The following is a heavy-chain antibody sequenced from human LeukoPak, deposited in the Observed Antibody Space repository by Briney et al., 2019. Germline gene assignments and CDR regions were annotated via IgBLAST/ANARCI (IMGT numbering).Heavy chain of an antibody. Sequence: ASVKVSCKASGYTFTGYYMHWVRQAPGQGLEWMGWINPNSGGTNYAQEFQGRVTMTRDTSISTAYMELSRLRSDDTAVYYCARDLPQQLVGYWGQGTLVTVSS. J-gene: IGHJ4*02. CDR2: INPNSGGT. D-gene: IGHD6-13*01. CDR1: GYTFTGYY. V-gene: IGHV1-2*02. CDR3: ARDLPQQLVGY.